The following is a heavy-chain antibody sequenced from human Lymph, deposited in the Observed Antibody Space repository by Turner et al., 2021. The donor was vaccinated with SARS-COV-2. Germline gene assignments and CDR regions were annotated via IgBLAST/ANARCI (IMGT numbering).Heavy chain of an antibody. Sequence: EVQLVESGGGLVQPGGSLRLPCAASAFTFSRYWMSWVRQAPGKGLEWVANIKQDGSEKYYVDSGKGRFTISRDNAKNSLYLQMNSLRADDTAVYFCARVGVRFEWSDGYHYYYAMDVWGQGTTVTVSS. J-gene: IGHJ6*02. CDR3: ARVGVRFEWSDGYHYYYAMDV. D-gene: IGHD3-3*01. CDR1: AFTFSRYW. CDR2: IKQDGSEK. V-gene: IGHV3-7*03.